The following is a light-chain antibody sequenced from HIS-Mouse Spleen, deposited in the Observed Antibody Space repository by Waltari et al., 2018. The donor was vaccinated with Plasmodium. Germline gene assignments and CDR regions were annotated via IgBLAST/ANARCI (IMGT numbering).Light chain of an antibody. CDR2: GKN. Sequence: SSELTQDPAVSVALGQTVRITCHGDSLRSYYASWYPQKPGKAPVLVIYGKNNRPSGIPDRCSGSSSGNTASLTITGAQAEDEADYYCNARDSSGNHVVFGGGTKLTVL. CDR3: NARDSSGNHVV. J-gene: IGLJ2*01. V-gene: IGLV3-19*01. CDR1: SLRSYY.